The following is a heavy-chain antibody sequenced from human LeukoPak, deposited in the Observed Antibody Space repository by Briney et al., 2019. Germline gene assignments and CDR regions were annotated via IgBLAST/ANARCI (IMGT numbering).Heavy chain of an antibody. J-gene: IGHJ4*02. CDR2: IYPGDSDT. V-gene: IGHV5-51*01. Sequence: GESLKISCKGSGYSFTSYWIGWVRQLPGKGLEWMGIIYPGDSDTRYSPSFQGQVTISADKSISTAYLQWSSLKASDTAMYYCARSSPPPAVAAHYWGQGTLVTVSS. CDR3: ARSSPPPAVAAHY. CDR1: GYSFTSYW. D-gene: IGHD6-19*01.